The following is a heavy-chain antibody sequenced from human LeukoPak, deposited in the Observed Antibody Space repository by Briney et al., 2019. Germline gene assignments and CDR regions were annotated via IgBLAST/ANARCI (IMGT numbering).Heavy chain of an antibody. CDR2: INPSGGST. CDR3: ARQYGGSYYSY. Sequence: ASVKVSCKASGYTFTSYYMRWVRQAPGQGLERMGIINPSGGSTSYAQKFQGRVTMTRDMSTSTVYMELSSLRSEDTAVYYCARQYGGSYYSYWGQGTLVTVSS. J-gene: IGHJ4*02. D-gene: IGHD1-26*01. V-gene: IGHV1-46*01. CDR1: GYTFTSYY.